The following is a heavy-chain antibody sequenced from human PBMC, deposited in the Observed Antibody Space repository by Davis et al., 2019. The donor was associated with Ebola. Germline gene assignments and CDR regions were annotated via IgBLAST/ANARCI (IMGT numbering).Heavy chain of an antibody. V-gene: IGHV5-51*01. CDR2: IYPGDSDT. D-gene: IGHD3-10*02. Sequence: GESLKISCKGSGYSFTSYWIGWVRQMPGKGLEWMGIIYPGDSDTRYSPSFQGQVTISADKSISTAYLQWSSLKASDTAMYYCTRRGSTMFNWFDPWGQGTLVTVSS. J-gene: IGHJ5*02. CDR3: TRRGSTMFNWFDP. CDR1: GYSFTSYW.